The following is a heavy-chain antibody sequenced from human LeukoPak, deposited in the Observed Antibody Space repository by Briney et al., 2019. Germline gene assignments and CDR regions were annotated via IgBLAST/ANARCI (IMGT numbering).Heavy chain of an antibody. J-gene: IGHJ4*02. Sequence: SETLSLTCSVSGGSVSSYYWSWIRQPPGKGLEWIGYVYYTGSTNYNSSLKSRVTMFEDKSKNQFSLRLYSVTVADTAVYYCARHFAYSSSSYFDYWGQGSLVTVSS. V-gene: IGHV4-59*08. CDR1: GGSVSSYY. D-gene: IGHD6-6*01. CDR2: VYYTGST. CDR3: ARHFAYSSSSYFDY.